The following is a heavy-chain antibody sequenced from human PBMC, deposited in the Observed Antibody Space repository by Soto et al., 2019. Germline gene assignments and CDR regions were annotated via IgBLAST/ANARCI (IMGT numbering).Heavy chain of an antibody. CDR3: ARDPYYYGSGSYGGYFDY. CDR1: GGTFSSYA. Sequence: SVKVSCKASGGTFSSYAISWVRQAPGQGLEWMGGIIPIFGTANYAQKFQGRVTITADESTSTAYMELSSLRSEDTAVYYCARDPYYYGSGSYGGYFDYWGQGTLVTVSS. CDR2: IIPIFGTA. D-gene: IGHD3-10*01. J-gene: IGHJ4*02. V-gene: IGHV1-69*13.